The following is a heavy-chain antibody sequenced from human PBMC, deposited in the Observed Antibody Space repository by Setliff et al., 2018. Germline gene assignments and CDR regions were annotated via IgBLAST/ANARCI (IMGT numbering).Heavy chain of an antibody. CDR1: GYTFTSYY. Sequence: GASVKVSCKASGYTFTSYYMHWVRQAPGQGLEWMGIINPSGRTTYSADSVKGRFTISRDNSKNTLSLQMNSLRAEDTAVYYCAKDVSPPGTNGWHPDVLDIWG. J-gene: IGHJ3*02. V-gene: IGHV1-46*04. CDR2: INPSGRTT. D-gene: IGHD6-19*01. CDR3: AKDVSPPGTNGWHPDVLDI.